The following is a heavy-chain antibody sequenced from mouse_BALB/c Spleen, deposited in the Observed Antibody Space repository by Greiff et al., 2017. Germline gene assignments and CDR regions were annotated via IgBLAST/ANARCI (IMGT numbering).Heavy chain of an antibody. J-gene: IGHJ2*01. CDR3: ARGYDYDRFDY. CDR1: GFNIKDTY. CDR2: IDPANGNT. Sequence: EVQLQQSGAELVKPGASVKLSCTASGFNIKDTYMHWVKQRPEQGLEWIGRIDPANGNTKYDPKFQGKATITADTSSYTAYLQLSSLTSEDTAVYYCARGYDYDRFDYWGQGTTLTVSS. V-gene: IGHV14-3*02. D-gene: IGHD2-4*01.